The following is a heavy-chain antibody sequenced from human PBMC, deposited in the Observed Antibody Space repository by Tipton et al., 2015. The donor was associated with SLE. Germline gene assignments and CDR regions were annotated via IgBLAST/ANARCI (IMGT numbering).Heavy chain of an antibody. V-gene: IGHV3-64*04. CDR3: ARGGGNWGFTFDY. J-gene: IGHJ4*02. D-gene: IGHD7-27*01. CDR1: GFTFSSYA. CDR2: ISSNGGST. Sequence: SLRLSCAASGFTFSSYAMHWVRQAPGKGLEYVSAISSNGGSTYYADSVKGRFTISRDNSKNTLYLQMNSLRAEDTVVYYCARGGGNWGFTFDYWGQGTLVTVSS.